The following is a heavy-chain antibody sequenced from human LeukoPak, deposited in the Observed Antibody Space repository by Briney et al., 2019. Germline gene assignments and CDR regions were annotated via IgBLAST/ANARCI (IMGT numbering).Heavy chain of an antibody. CDR1: GFTFSSYG. Sequence: GGSSRLSCAASGFTFSSYGMHWVRQAPGKGLEWVAVISYDGSNKYYADSVKGRFTISRDNSKNTLYLQMNSLRAEDTAVYYCAKGDSSGVTFDYWGQGTLVTVSS. CDR3: AKGDSSGVTFDY. D-gene: IGHD3-22*01. CDR2: ISYDGSNK. V-gene: IGHV3-30*18. J-gene: IGHJ4*02.